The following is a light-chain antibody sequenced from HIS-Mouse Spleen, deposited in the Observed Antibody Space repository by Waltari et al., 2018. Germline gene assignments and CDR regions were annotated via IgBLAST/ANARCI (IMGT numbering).Light chain of an antibody. Sequence: QSALTQPASVSGSPGPSITISCTGTSRDVGGYNYVPWYQQNPGKAPKLMIDDVSNRPSGVSNRFSGSKSGNTASLTISGLQAEDEADYYCSSYTSSSFNVVFGGGTKLTVL. V-gene: IGLV2-14*03. CDR3: SSYTSSSFNVV. J-gene: IGLJ2*01. CDR2: DVS. CDR1: SRDVGGYNY.